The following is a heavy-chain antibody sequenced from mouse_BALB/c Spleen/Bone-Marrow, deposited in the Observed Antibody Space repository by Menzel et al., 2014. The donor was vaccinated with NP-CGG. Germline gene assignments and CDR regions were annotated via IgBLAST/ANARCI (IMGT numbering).Heavy chain of an antibody. CDR3: ARILWDYYAMDY. V-gene: IGHV1-9*01. J-gene: IGHJ4*01. CDR1: GYTFSSYW. CDR2: IFPGSGTT. D-gene: IGHD1-1*02. Sequence: VKLVESGAELMKPGASVRISCKATGYTFSSYWIEWVKQRPGHGLEWIGEIFPGSGTTNYNEKFEGKATFTADTSSNTAFVQLSSLTSEDSAVYYCARILWDYYAMDYWGQGTSVTVSS.